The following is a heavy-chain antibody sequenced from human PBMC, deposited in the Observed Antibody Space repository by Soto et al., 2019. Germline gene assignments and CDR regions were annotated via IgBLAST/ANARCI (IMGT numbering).Heavy chain of an antibody. CDR1: GYTLTELS. CDR2: FDPEDGET. V-gene: IGHV1-24*01. CDR3: GVRSGWSWFDP. D-gene: IGHD2-8*01. J-gene: IGHJ5*02. Sequence: ASVKISCKVSGYTLTELSMHWVRQAPGKGLEWMGGFDPEDGETIYAQKFQGRVTMTEDTSTDTAYMELSSLRSEDTAVYYCGVRSGWSWFDPWGQGTLVTVSS.